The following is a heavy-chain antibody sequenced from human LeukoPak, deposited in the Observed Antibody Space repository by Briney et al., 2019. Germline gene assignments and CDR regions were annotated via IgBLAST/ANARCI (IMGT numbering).Heavy chain of an antibody. CDR3: ARVVDYGDYVGWFDP. CDR1: GFTFSSYW. D-gene: IGHD4-17*01. Sequence: GGSLRLSCAASGFTFSSYWMSWVRQAPGKGLEWVANIKQDGSEKYYVDSVKGRFTISRDNAKNSLYLQMNSLRAEDTGVYYCARVVDYGDYVGWFDPWGQGTLVTVSS. J-gene: IGHJ5*02. V-gene: IGHV3-7*03. CDR2: IKQDGSEK.